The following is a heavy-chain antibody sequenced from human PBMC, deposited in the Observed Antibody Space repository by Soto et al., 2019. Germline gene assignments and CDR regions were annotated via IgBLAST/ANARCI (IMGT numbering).Heavy chain of an antibody. V-gene: IGHV4-31*03. J-gene: IGHJ4*02. Sequence: QVQLQELGPGLVKPSQTLSLTCTVSGGSISSGGYYWSWIRQHPGKGLEWIGYIYYSGSTYYNPSLKCRVTISVDTSKNQFSLKLSSVTDADTAVYYCARAKTTVVHFDYWGQGTLVTVSS. CDR1: GGSISSGGYY. CDR2: IYYSGST. CDR3: ARAKTTVVHFDY. D-gene: IGHD4-17*01.